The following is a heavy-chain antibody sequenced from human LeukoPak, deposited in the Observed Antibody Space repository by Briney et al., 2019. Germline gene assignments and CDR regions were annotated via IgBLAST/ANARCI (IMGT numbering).Heavy chain of an antibody. J-gene: IGHJ4*02. Sequence: GGSLRLSCAASGFTFSSYAMHWVRQAPGKGLEWVAVISYDGSNKYYADSVKGRFTISRDNSKNTLSLQMNSLRAEDTAVYYCASLSGQQLVLSFDYWGPGTLVTVSS. V-gene: IGHV3-30*04. CDR1: GFTFSSYA. D-gene: IGHD6-13*01. CDR3: ASLSGQQLVLSFDY. CDR2: ISYDGSNK.